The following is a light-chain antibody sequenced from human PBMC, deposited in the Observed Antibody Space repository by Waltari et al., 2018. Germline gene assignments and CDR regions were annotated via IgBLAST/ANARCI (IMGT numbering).Light chain of an antibody. CDR2: EAS. CDR3: QQYNRWPPIT. V-gene: IGKV3-15*01. CDR1: QSVFSN. Sequence: EIVMTQSPATLSVSPGDRATLSCRASQSVFSNVAWYQQKPGQAPRLLMYEASIRATGSSAKFRGRGSGTEFTLTISSGQSEDFAVYYCQQYNRWPPITFGQGTRLEIK. J-gene: IGKJ5*01.